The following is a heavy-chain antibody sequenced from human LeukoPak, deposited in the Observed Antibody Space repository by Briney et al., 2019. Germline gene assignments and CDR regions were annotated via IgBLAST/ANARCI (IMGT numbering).Heavy chain of an antibody. Sequence: SETLSLTCTVSGGSISSGDYYWSWIRQPPGKGLEWIGYIYYSGSTCYNPSLKSRVTISVDTSKNQFSLKLSSVTAADTAVYYCARGRRYSLKTFDYWGQGTLVTVSS. CDR1: GGSISSGDYY. D-gene: IGHD1-1*01. CDR3: ARGRRYSLKTFDY. J-gene: IGHJ4*02. CDR2: IYYSGST. V-gene: IGHV4-30-4*08.